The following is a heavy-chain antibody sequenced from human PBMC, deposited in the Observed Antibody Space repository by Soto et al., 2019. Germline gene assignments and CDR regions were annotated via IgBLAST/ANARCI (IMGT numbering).Heavy chain of an antibody. CDR3: ARALKMTETYYFDY. J-gene: IGHJ4*02. CDR2: IYYSGST. Sequence: PSETLSLTCTVSGGSISSGGYYWSWIRQHPGKGLGWIGYIYYSGSTYYNPSLKSRVTISVDTSKNQFSLKLSSVTAADTAVYYCARALKMTETYYFDYWGQGTLVTVSS. CDR1: GGSISSGGYY. V-gene: IGHV4-31*03.